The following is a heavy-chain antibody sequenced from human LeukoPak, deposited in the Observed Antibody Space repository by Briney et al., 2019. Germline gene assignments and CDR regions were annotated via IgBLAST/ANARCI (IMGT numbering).Heavy chain of an antibody. CDR3: ARIRGTESGLSHFDS. D-gene: IGHD2-8*02. CDR2: IIPVLGIA. Sequence: SVKVSCKASGGTLSSYPICWVRQAPGQGLEWMGRIIPVLGIAKYAQTFQARVTITADKSSSTAYMELSSLRSEDTAVYYCARIRGTESGLSHFDSWGPGTLVSVSS. V-gene: IGHV1-69*02. J-gene: IGHJ4*02. CDR1: GGTLSSYP.